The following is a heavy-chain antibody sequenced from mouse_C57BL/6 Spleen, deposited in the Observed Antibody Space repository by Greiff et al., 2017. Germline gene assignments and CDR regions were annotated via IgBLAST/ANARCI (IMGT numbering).Heavy chain of an antibody. Sequence: EVQLQESGPGLVKPSQSLSLTCSVTGYSFTSGYYWNWIRQFPGNKLEWMGYISYDGSNNYNPSLKNRISITRDTSKNQFFLKLNSVTTEDTATYYCASPPYDYDEAWFADWGQGALVTVSA. CDR2: ISYDGSN. D-gene: IGHD2-4*01. V-gene: IGHV3-6*01. J-gene: IGHJ3*01. CDR3: ASPPYDYDEAWFAD. CDR1: GYSFTSGYY.